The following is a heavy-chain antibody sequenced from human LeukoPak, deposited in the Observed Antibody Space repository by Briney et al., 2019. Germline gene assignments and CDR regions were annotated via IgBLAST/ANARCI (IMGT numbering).Heavy chain of an antibody. CDR3: ARGYDWVLDY. D-gene: IGHD3-16*01. CDR1: GFTFSNYY. CDR2: ISTSGSTI. J-gene: IGHJ4*02. Sequence: PGGSLRLSCAASGFTFSNYYMNWIRQAPGKGLEWVSYISTSGSTIYYADSVKGRFTISRDNAKNSLYLQMNSLRADDTAVYYCARGYDWVLDYSGQGTLVTVSS. V-gene: IGHV3-11*04.